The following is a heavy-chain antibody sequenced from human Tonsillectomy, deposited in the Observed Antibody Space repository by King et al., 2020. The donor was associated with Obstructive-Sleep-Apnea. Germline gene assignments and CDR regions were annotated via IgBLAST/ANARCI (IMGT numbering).Heavy chain of an antibody. CDR3: ARLMVRGVIRYNWFDP. Sequence: QLVQSGAEVKKPGESLKISCKGSVYSFTSYWIGWVRQMPGKGLEWMGIIYPGDSDTRYSPSFQGQVTISADKSISTAYLQWSSLKASDTAMYYCARLMVRGVIRYNWFDPWGQGTLVTVSS. CDR1: VYSFTSYW. V-gene: IGHV5-51*01. CDR2: IYPGDSDT. D-gene: IGHD3-10*01. J-gene: IGHJ5*02.